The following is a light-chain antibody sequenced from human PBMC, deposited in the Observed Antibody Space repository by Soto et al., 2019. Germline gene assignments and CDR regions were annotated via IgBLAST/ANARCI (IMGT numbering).Light chain of an antibody. J-gene: IGLJ3*02. CDR3: NSYTTTSSWV. Sequence: QSVLTQPASVSGSPGQSITISCTGTSRDVGGYNYVSWYQQHPGKAPKLIIYEVTNRPSGVSNRFSGSKSGNTASLTISGLQAEDEADYYCNSYTTTSSWVFGGGTKLTVL. CDR2: EVT. V-gene: IGLV2-14*01. CDR1: SRDVGGYNY.